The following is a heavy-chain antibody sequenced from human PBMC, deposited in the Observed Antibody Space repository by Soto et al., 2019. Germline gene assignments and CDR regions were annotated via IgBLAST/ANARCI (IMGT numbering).Heavy chain of an antibody. CDR1: GFTFSTXS. V-gene: IGHV3-48*02. J-gene: IGHJ6*02. CDR2: ISSRSYTI. D-gene: IGHD6-6*01. Sequence: EVKLVESGGDLVQPGGSLRLSCAASGFTFSTXSMNWVRQAPGKGLEWVSYISSRSYTIYYVDSVKGRFTISRDNAKNSLYLQMNSLRDEDTAVYYCARGGSSSDNGMDVWGQGTTVTVSS. CDR3: ARGGSSSDNGMDV.